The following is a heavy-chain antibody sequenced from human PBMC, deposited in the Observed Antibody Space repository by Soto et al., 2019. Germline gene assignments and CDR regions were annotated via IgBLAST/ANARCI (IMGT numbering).Heavy chain of an antibody. CDR3: ARVHSAGNFIYWYFDL. CDR2: VSFDGTTK. CDR1: GFTFSSYS. Sequence: QVQLVESGGGVVQPGRSLRLACAASGFTFSSYSLYWVRQPPGKGLEWVAVVSFDGTTKYYAESVKGRFTISRDDSQSTLYLHMHSLRAEDTAVYSCARVHSAGNFIYWYFDLWGRGTLVTVSS. D-gene: IGHD2-15*01. V-gene: IGHV3-30*03. J-gene: IGHJ2*01.